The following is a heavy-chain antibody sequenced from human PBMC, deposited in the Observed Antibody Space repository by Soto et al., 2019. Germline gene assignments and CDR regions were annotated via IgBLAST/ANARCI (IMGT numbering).Heavy chain of an antibody. J-gene: IGHJ6*03. V-gene: IGHV3-23*01. D-gene: IGHD6-19*01. CDR1: GFTFSSYA. CDR3: AKDRRLAHYYYYYMDV. CDR2: ISGSGGST. Sequence: EVQLLESGGGLVQPGGSLRLSCAASGFTFSSYAMSWVRQAPGKGLEWVSAISGSGGSTYYADSVKGRFTISRDNSKNTLYLQMNSLRAEDTAVYYCAKDRRLAHYYYYYMDVWGKGTTVTVSS.